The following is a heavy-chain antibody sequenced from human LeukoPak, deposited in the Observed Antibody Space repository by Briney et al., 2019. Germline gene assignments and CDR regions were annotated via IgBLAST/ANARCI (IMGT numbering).Heavy chain of an antibody. V-gene: IGHV1-58*01. Sequence: GTSVKVSCKASGFTFTSSAVQWVRQARGQRLEWIGWIVVGSGNTNYAQKFQERVTITRDMSTSTAYMELSSLRSEDTAVYYCAAAGYYDFWSGYSIDVWGQGTTVTVSS. CDR2: IVVGSGNT. D-gene: IGHD3-3*01. CDR1: GFTFTSSA. J-gene: IGHJ6*02. CDR3: AAAGYYDFWSGYSIDV.